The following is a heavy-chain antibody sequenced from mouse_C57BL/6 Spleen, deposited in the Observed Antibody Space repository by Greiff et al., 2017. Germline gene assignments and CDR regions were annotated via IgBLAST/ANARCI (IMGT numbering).Heavy chain of an antibody. V-gene: IGHV1-42*01. CDR3: ARSSGDVFAY. D-gene: IGHD3-2*02. CDR2: INPSTGGT. J-gene: IGHJ3*01. CDR1: GYSFTGYY. Sequence: VQLQQSGPELVKPGASVKISCKASGYSFTGYYMNWVKQSPDKSLEWIGQINPSTGGTTYNQKFKAKATLTVDKSSSTAYMQLKSLTSEDSAVYYCARSSGDVFAYWGQGTLVTVSA.